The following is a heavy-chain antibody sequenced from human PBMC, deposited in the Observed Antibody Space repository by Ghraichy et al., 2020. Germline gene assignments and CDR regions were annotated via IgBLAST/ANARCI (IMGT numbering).Heavy chain of an antibody. CDR3: VRNWGGYYFDS. V-gene: IGHV1-3*01. CDR1: GYSFGNYG. J-gene: IGHJ4*02. D-gene: IGHD3-10*01. Sequence: ASVKVSCKATGYSFGNYGIHWMRQAPGQSVEWMGWIHPGNGVAKYAQMFQGRVTFTIDTSTTTAVMEMGSLRSGDTAVYFCVRNWGGYYFDSCGLGTLVSVSS. CDR2: IHPGNGVA.